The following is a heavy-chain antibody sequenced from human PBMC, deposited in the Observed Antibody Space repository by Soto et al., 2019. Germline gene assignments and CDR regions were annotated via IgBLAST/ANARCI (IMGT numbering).Heavy chain of an antibody. CDR3: AKDLGQQQSGSPLT. CDR1: GFTFSSYA. V-gene: IGHV3-23*01. Sequence: GGSLRLSCAASGFTFSSYAMSWVRQAPGKGLEWVSAISGSGGSTYYADSVKGRFTISRDNSKNTLYLQMNSLRAEDTAVYYCAKDLGQQQSGSPLTWGQGTMVTVSS. J-gene: IGHJ3*01. D-gene: IGHD6-13*01. CDR2: ISGSGGST.